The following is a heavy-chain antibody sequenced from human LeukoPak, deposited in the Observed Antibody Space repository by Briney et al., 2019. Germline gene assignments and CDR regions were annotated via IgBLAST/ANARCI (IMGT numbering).Heavy chain of an antibody. CDR1: GGSVSSGSYY. Sequence: SETLSLTCTVSGGSVSSGSYYWSWIRQPPGKGLEWIGEINHSGSTNYNPSLKSRVTISVDTSKNQFSLKLSSVTAADTAVYYCARGRSGYSYGYADYWGQGTLVTVSS. V-gene: IGHV4-61*01. D-gene: IGHD5-18*01. J-gene: IGHJ4*02. CDR2: INHSGST. CDR3: ARGRSGYSYGYADY.